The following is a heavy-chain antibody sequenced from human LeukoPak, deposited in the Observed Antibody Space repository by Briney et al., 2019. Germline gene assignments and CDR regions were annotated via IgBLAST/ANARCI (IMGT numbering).Heavy chain of an antibody. V-gene: IGHV3-23*01. CDR3: AKVNVPIVGPKAIDY. CDR1: GFTFSSYA. CDR2: ISGSGGST. D-gene: IGHD2-21*01. Sequence: PGGSLRLSCAASGFTFSSYAMSWVRQAPGKGLEWVSAISGSGGSTYYADSVKGRFTISRDNSKNTLYLQMNSLRAEDTAVYYCAKVNVPIVGPKAIDYWGQGTLVTVSS. J-gene: IGHJ4*02.